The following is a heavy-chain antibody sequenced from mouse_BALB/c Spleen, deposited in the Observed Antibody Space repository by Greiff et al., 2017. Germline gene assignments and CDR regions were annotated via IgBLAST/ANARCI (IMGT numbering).Heavy chain of an antibody. J-gene: IGHJ4*01. Sequence: QVHVKQSGPGLVQPSQSLSITCTVSGFSLTSYGVHWVRQSPGKGLEWLGVIWSGGSTDYNAAFISRLSIIKDNSKSQVFFKMNSLQANDTAIYYCARTLLRLYAMDYWGQGTSVTVSS. V-gene: IGHV2-2*02. CDR2: IWSGGST. D-gene: IGHD1-1*01. CDR3: ARTLLRLYAMDY. CDR1: GFSLTSYG.